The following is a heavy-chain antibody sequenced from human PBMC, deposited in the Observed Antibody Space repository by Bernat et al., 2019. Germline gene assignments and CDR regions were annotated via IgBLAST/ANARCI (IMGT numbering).Heavy chain of an antibody. J-gene: IGHJ4*02. V-gene: IGHV3-74*01. CDR1: GFTFSSYW. CDR3: ARPLRYYDFWSGQSD. CDR2: INSDGSST. D-gene: IGHD3-3*01. Sequence: EVQLVESGGGLVQPGGSLRLSCAASGFTFSSYWMHWVRQAPGKGLVWVSRINSDGSSTSYADSVKGRFTISRDNSKNTLYLQMNSLRAEDTAVYYCARPLRYYDFWSGQSDWGQGTLVTVSS.